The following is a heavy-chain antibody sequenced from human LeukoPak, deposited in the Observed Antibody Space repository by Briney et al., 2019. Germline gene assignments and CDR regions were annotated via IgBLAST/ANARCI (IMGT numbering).Heavy chain of an antibody. CDR2: INHSGST. J-gene: IGHJ6*02. Sequence: KPSETLSLTCAVYGGSFSGYYWSWIRQPPGKGLEWIGEINHSGSTNYNPSLKSRVTISVDTSKNQFSLKLSSVTAADTAVYYCARDAHDFWSGYNHYYYYYGMDVWGQGTTVTVSS. CDR1: GGSFSGYY. V-gene: IGHV4-34*01. CDR3: ARDAHDFWSGYNHYYYYYGMDV. D-gene: IGHD3-3*01.